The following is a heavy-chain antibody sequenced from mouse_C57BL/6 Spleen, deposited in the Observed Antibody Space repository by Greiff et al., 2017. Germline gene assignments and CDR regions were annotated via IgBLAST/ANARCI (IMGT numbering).Heavy chain of an antibody. Sequence: VQLQQSGPELVKPGASVKISCKASGYAFSSSWMNWVKQRPGKGLEWIGRIYPGDGDTNYNGKVKGKATLTADKSSSTAYMQLSSLTSEDSAVYFCARTDYYGSSQYYIDYWGQGTTLTVSS. CDR2: IYPGDGDT. V-gene: IGHV1-82*01. D-gene: IGHD1-1*01. CDR3: ARTDYYGSSQYYIDY. CDR1: GYAFSSSW. J-gene: IGHJ2*01.